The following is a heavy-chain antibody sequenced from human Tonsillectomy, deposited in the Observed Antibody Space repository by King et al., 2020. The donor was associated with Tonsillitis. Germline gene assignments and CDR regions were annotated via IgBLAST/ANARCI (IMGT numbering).Heavy chain of an antibody. CDR2: IDYSGST. Sequence: QLQESGPGLVKPSQTLSLTCTVSGGSISSGDYYWSWIRQPPGKGLEWIGYIDYSGSTYYNPSLKSRVTISVDTSKNQFSLKLSSVTAADTAVYYCARDLSYSDAFDVWGQGTLVTVSS. CDR3: ARDLSYSDAFDV. J-gene: IGHJ3*01. D-gene: IGHD2-15*01. V-gene: IGHV4-30-4*01. CDR1: GGSISSGDYY.